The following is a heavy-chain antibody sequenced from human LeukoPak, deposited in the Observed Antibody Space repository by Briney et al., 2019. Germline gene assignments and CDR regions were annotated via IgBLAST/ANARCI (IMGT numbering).Heavy chain of an antibody. J-gene: IGHJ4*02. CDR1: GFTSRDNA. CDR2: ISDTGASS. V-gene: IGHV3-23*01. D-gene: IGHD3-16*01. Sequence: LRGTLSPSSAASGFTSRDNAMTWVGQAPGKEFGWLSSISDTGASSYYAAPVKGRFTISKNNSKNTLFLQTTSLRAEDTAVYYCASSSPTMITFSYLDSWGQGTLVPVSS. CDR3: ASSSPTMITFSYLDS.